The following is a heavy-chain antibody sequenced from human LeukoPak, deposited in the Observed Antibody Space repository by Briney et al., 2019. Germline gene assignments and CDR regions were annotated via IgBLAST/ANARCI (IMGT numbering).Heavy chain of an antibody. J-gene: IGHJ4*02. D-gene: IGHD2-2*01. Sequence: GGSLRLSCAASGFTFSSYAMHWVRQAPGKGLEWVAVISYDGSNKYYADSVKGRFPISRDNSKNTLYLQMNSLRAEDTAVYYCNAYCSSTSCLTTFDYWGQGTLVTVSS. V-gene: IGHV3-30*04. CDR3: NAYCSSTSCLTTFDY. CDR2: ISYDGSNK. CDR1: GFTFSSYA.